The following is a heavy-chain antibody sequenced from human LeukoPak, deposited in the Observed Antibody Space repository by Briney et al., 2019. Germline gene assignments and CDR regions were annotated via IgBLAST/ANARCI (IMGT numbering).Heavy chain of an antibody. CDR2: ISVSGGST. CDR3: ARDDSSGPPGY. Sequence: PGGSLRLSCEDSGFTLRNFAVSWVRRAPGKGLEWVSVISVSGGSTHYAASVKGRFTISRDNSKNTVYLQMNSLRAEDTAVYYCARDDSSGPPGYWGQGTLVTVSS. J-gene: IGHJ4*02. V-gene: IGHV3-23*01. D-gene: IGHD3-22*01. CDR1: GFTLRNFA.